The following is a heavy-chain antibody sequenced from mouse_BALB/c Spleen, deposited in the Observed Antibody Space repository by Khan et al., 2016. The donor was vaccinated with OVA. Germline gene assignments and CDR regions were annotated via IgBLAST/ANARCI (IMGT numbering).Heavy chain of an antibody. J-gene: IGHJ4*01. CDR2: INPNNGGT. CDR3: ARSIYYYVSSYVGAMDY. D-gene: IGHD1-1*01. Sequence: EGQRQQSGPELVKPGASVKISCKASGYTFTDYNMDWVKQSHGKSLEWIGDINPNNGGTIYNQKFKDKATLTVDKSSSTAYMELRSLTSDDTAIYXGARSIYYYVSSYVGAMDYWGQGTSVTVSS. V-gene: IGHV1-18*01. CDR1: GYTFTDYN.